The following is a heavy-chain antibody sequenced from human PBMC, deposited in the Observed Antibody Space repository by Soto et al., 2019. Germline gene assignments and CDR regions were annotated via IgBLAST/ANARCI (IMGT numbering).Heavy chain of an antibody. Sequence: GGSLRLSCAASGFTFSSYAMSWVRQAPGKGLEWVSAISGSGGSTYYADSVKGRFTISRDNSKNTLYLQMNSLRAEDTAVYYCAKDVRRGSWSYWLLDYYYYMDVWGKGTTVTVSS. CDR3: AKDVRRGSWSYWLLDYYYYMDV. D-gene: IGHD3-10*01. CDR1: GFTFSSYA. CDR2: ISGSGGST. V-gene: IGHV3-23*01. J-gene: IGHJ6*03.